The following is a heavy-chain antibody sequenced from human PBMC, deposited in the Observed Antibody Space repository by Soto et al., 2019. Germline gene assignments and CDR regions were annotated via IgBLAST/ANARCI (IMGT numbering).Heavy chain of an antibody. J-gene: IGHJ4*02. Sequence: ASVKVSCKASGYTFTGYYMHWVRQAPGQGLEWMGWINPNSGGTNYAQKFQGWVTMTRDTSISTAYMELSRLRSDYTAMYYCARATTITYYDFWSGYLAPEFDYWGQGTLVTVSS. CDR3: ARATTITYYDFWSGYLAPEFDY. CDR1: GYTFTGYY. CDR2: INPNSGGT. D-gene: IGHD3-3*01. V-gene: IGHV1-2*04.